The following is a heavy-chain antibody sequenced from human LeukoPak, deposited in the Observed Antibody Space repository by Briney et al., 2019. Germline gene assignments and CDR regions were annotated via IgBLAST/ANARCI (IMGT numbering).Heavy chain of an antibody. Sequence: GAGVPVTCKASGYTFTHYGIVWVRQAPGQGLEWMGWISAYNGNTNYAQKLQGRVTMTTDTYTSTAYMELRGLRSGDAAVYYCSRDATVTALYWFDPRGQGTLVTVSS. J-gene: IGHJ5*02. CDR2: ISAYNGNT. CDR3: SRDATVTALYWFDP. V-gene: IGHV1-18*01. D-gene: IGHD2-21*02. CDR1: GYTFTHYG.